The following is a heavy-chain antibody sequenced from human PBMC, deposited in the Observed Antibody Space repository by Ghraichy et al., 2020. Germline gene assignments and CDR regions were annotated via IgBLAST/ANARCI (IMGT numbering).Heavy chain of an antibody. Sequence: LSLTCAASGFTFSNYAMHWVRQAPGKGLEWVAVILYDGSNEYHADSVKGRFTISRDNSKNTLYLQMNSLRSEDTAVYYCARDEYDFWSGYPKYWGQGTLVTVSS. D-gene: IGHD3-3*01. CDR2: ILYDGSNE. V-gene: IGHV3-30*04. J-gene: IGHJ4*02. CDR1: GFTFSNYA. CDR3: ARDEYDFWSGYPKY.